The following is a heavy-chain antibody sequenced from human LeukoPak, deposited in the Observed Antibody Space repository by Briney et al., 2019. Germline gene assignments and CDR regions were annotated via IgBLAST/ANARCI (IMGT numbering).Heavy chain of an antibody. CDR1: GYTFTSYD. D-gene: IGHD2-15*01. V-gene: IGHV1-8*01. Sequence: ASVKVSCKASGYTFTSYDINWVRQATGQGLEWMGWMNPNSGNTGYAQKFQGRVTMTRNTSISTAYMELSSLRSEDTAVYYCARAGEYCSGGSCYGTLYYYYGMDVWGQGTTVTVSS. CDR2: MNPNSGNT. CDR3: ARAGEYCSGGSCYGTLYYYYGMDV. J-gene: IGHJ6*02.